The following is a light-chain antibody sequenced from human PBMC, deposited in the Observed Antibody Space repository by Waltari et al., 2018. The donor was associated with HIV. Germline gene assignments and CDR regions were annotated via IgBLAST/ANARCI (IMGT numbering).Light chain of an antibody. CDR1: TSDVGGFDY. CDR2: EVT. V-gene: IGLV2-14*01. J-gene: IGLJ2*01. CDR3: TSYTSSSTLGV. Sequence: QSALTQPASVSGSPGQSVTISCTGTTSDVGGFDYVCWYQHHPVKAPKLIMYEVTNRPSGVSTRFSGSKSGNTASLTISGLQAEDEADYFCTSYTSSSTLGVFGGGTRLTVL.